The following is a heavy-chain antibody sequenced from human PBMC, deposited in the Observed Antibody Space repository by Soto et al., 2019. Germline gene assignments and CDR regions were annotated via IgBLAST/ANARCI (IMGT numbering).Heavy chain of an antibody. V-gene: IGHV3-33*06. CDR3: VKDHCGGDCYSDPYFDY. CDR1: GFIFTTYG. D-gene: IGHD2-21*02. CDR2: IWYDGSNQ. Sequence: QVQLVESGGGVVQPGRSLRLSCAASGFIFTTYGLHWVRQAPGKGLEWVAVIWYDGSNQYYADSVKGRFTISRDNSKNILYLEMNSVRVEHTAVYYCVKDHCGGDCYSDPYFDYWGQGTLVTVSS. J-gene: IGHJ4*02.